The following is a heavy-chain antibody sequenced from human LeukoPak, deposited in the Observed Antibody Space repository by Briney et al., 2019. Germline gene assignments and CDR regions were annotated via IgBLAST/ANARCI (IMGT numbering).Heavy chain of an antibody. D-gene: IGHD4-23*01. CDR1: GYTFTGYY. Sequence: GASVKVSCKASGYTFTGYYMHWVRQAPGQGLEWMGWFNPNSGGTNYAQKFQGRVTMTRDTSISTAYMDLSRLRSDDTAVYYCAREGNLGGNYFFDYWGQGTLVTVS. J-gene: IGHJ4*02. V-gene: IGHV1-2*02. CDR2: FNPNSGGT. CDR3: AREGNLGGNYFFDY.